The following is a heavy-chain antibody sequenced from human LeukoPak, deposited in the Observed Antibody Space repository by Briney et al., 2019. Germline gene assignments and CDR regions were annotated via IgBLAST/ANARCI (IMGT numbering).Heavy chain of an antibody. V-gene: IGHV4-31*03. D-gene: IGHD3/OR15-3a*01. J-gene: IGHJ3*02. Sequence: SDTLSLTCTVSGGSISSGGYYWSWLRQHPGNGLEWFGYIYYSGSTYYNPSLKSRVTISMDTSKNQLALKLSSVTAADTAVYYCARISSRGLGFDIWGQGAMVTVSS. CDR1: GGSISSGGYY. CDR3: ARISSRGLGFDI. CDR2: IYYSGST.